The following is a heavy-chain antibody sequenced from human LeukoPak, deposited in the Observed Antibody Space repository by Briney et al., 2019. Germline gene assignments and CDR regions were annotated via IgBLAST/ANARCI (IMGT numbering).Heavy chain of an antibody. CDR3: ARGRRYDYVWGSYRDYYYYYYYMDV. V-gene: IGHV4-59*12. CDR1: GGSISSYY. CDR2: IYYSGST. D-gene: IGHD3-16*02. Sequence: SETLSLTCTVSGGSISSYYWSWIRQPPGKGLEWIGYIYYSGSTNYNPSLKSRVTLSVDTSKNQFSLKLSSVTAADTAVYYCARGRRYDYVWGSYRDYYYYYYYMDVWGKGTTVTVSS. J-gene: IGHJ6*03.